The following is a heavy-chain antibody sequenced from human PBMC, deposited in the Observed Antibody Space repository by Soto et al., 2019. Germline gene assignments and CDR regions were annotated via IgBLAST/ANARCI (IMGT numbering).Heavy chain of an antibody. D-gene: IGHD6-19*01. CDR3: AGMPYTSGLRFDP. V-gene: IGHV4-30-2*01. Sequence: SETLSLTCNLSGDSYSISTYSWSWIRQPPGKALQWIGLIYQSGVTSYNPSLASRVSISLDRSNNQCSLKLKSVTAADTAVYFCAGMPYTSGLRFDPWGPGTLVTVSS. J-gene: IGHJ5*02. CDR2: IYQSGVT. CDR1: GDSYSISTYS.